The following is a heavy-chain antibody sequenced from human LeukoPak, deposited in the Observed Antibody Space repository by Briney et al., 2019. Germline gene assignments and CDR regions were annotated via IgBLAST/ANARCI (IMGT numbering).Heavy chain of an antibody. Sequence: GGSLRLSCAASGFTFSSYAMSWVRQAPGKGLEWVSAISGSGGSTYYADSVKGRFTISRDNSKNTLYLQMNSLRAEDTAVYYCAKEEPYPDSSSWSSYYYYYMDVWGKGTTVTISS. V-gene: IGHV3-23*01. CDR2: ISGSGGST. J-gene: IGHJ6*03. D-gene: IGHD6-13*01. CDR1: GFTFSSYA. CDR3: AKEEPYPDSSSWSSYYYYYMDV.